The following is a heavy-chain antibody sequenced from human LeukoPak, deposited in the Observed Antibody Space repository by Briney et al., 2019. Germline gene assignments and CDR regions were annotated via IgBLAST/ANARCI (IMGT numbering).Heavy chain of an antibody. CDR3: VTDGGQLHYYFTY. V-gene: IGHV3-15*01. J-gene: IGHJ1*01. CDR2: IKNRNRGRTT. Sequence: GGSLRLSCAPSVFTFPEAWMHWVRQAPGKGLEWVGRIKNRNRGRTTDYTAPVKGRFTISRDDSRDTVHLQMNSLKTDDTAVYYGVTDGGQLHYYFTYWGQGTLVTVSS. D-gene: IGHD3/OR15-3a*01. CDR1: VFTFPEAW.